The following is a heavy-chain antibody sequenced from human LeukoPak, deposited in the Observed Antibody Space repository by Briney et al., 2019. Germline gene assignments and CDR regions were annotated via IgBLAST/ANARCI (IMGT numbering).Heavy chain of an antibody. V-gene: IGHV4-59*08. CDR3: ARRYYDSSGYPHDAFDI. Sequence: PSETLSLTCTVSGGAISSYYWSWIRQPPGKGLEWIGYIYYSGNTNYNPSLKSRVTISVDTSKNQFSLKLSSVTAADTAVYYCARRYYDSSGYPHDAFDIWGQGTMVTVSS. D-gene: IGHD3-22*01. CDR1: GGAISSYY. CDR2: IYYSGNT. J-gene: IGHJ3*02.